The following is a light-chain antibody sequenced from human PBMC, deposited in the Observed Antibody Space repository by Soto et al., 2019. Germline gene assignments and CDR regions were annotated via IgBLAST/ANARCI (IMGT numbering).Light chain of an antibody. CDR3: QQRSEWPFT. CDR1: QSITNY. CDR2: DAS. J-gene: IGKJ3*01. Sequence: EIVLTQSPATLSLSPGERATLSCRASQSITNYLAWYQQKPGQAPRLFIYDASNRATGIPARFSGSGSGTDLTLTLSSLDPEDFAVYYCQQRSEWPFTFGHGTKVDI. V-gene: IGKV3-11*01.